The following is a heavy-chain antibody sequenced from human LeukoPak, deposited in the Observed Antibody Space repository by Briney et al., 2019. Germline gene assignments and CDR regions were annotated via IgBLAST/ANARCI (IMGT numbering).Heavy chain of an antibody. CDR1: GYTFTGYY. CDR2: INPNSGGT. V-gene: IGHV1-2*02. J-gene: IGHJ4*02. Sequence: ASVKVSCKASGYTFTGYYMHWVRQAPGRGLEWMGWINPNSGGTNYAQKFQGRVTMTRDTSISTAYMELSRLRSDDTAVYYCAREEDIVVVPAAIMRYWGQGTLVTVSS. D-gene: IGHD2-2*02. CDR3: AREEDIVVVPAAIMRY.